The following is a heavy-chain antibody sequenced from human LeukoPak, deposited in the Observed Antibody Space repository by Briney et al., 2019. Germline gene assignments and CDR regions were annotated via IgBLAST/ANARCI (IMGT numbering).Heavy chain of an antibody. Sequence: ASETLSLTCTVSGGSISSGQWWTWVRQPPGKGLEWIGEIYHSGSTNYNPSLKSRVSMSVDKSKNQFSLKLSSVTAADTAVYFCARGSGSYYSGAFNIWGQGTMVTVSS. CDR2: IYHSGST. V-gene: IGHV4-4*02. D-gene: IGHD1-26*01. J-gene: IGHJ3*02. CDR1: GGSISSGQW. CDR3: ARGSGSYYSGAFNI.